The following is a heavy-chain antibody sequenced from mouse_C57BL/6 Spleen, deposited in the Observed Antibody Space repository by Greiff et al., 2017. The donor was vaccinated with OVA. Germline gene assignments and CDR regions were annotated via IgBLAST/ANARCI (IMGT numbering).Heavy chain of an antibody. CDR2: INPSNGGT. CDR1: GYTFTSYW. CDR3: ARGGGYDYDGDPYWYFDV. V-gene: IGHV1-53*01. D-gene: IGHD2-4*01. Sequence: QVQLQQPGTELVKPGASVKLSCKASGYTFTSYWMHWVKQRPGQGLEWIGNINPSNGGTIYNEKFKSKATLTVDKSSSTAYMQLSSLTSEDSAVYYCARGGGYDYDGDPYWYFDVWGTGTTVTVSS. J-gene: IGHJ1*03.